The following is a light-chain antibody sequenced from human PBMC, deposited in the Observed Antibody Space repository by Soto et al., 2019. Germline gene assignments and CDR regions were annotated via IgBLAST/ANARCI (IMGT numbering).Light chain of an antibody. J-gene: IGLJ2*01. CDR3: CSYAGSYTLVV. Sequence: QSVLTQPRSVSGSPGQSVTISCTGTSSDVGGYNYVSWYQQHPGKDPKLMIYDVSKRPSGVPDRFSGSKSGNTASLTISGLQAEDEADYYCCSYAGSYTLVVFGGGTKVTVL. V-gene: IGLV2-11*01. CDR2: DVS. CDR1: SSDVGGYNY.